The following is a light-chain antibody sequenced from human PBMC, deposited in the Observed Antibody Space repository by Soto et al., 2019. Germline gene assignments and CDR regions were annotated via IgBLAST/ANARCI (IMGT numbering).Light chain of an antibody. V-gene: IGLV1-40*01. CDR2: GNS. CDR1: SSNFGAHYD. J-gene: IGLJ1*01. CDR3: QSYDNSLSVYV. Sequence: QSVLTQPPSVSGAPGHRVTISCTGSSSNFGAHYDVHWYQQLPGTAPKLLIYGNSNRPSGVPDRFSGSKSGTSASLAITGLQAEDEADYYCQSYDNSLSVYVFGTGTKVTVL.